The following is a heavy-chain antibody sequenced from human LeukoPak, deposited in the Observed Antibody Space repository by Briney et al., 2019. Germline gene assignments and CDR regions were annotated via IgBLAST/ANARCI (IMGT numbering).Heavy chain of an antibody. V-gene: IGHV3-7*05. CDR3: AREGSSGYSGYFDL. CDR2: IKQDGSEK. CDR1: GFTFSNYW. J-gene: IGHJ2*01. Sequence: GGSLRLSCAASGFTFSNYWMSWVRQAPGKGLEWVANIKQDGSEKYYVDSVKGRFTISRDNAKNSLYLQMNSLRAEDTAVYYCAREGSSGYSGYFDLWGRGTLVTVSS. D-gene: IGHD3-22*01.